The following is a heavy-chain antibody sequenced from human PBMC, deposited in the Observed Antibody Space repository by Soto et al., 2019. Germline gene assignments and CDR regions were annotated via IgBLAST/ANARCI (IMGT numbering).Heavy chain of an antibody. Sequence: GASVKVSCKASGGTFSSYAISGVRQAPGQGLEWMGGIIPIFGTANYAQKFQGRVTITADKSTSTAYMELSSLRSEDTAVYYCARDSSRHDRGWFDPWGQGTLVTVSS. CDR2: IIPIFGTA. D-gene: IGHD6-6*01. V-gene: IGHV1-69*06. CDR3: ARDSSRHDRGWFDP. J-gene: IGHJ5*02. CDR1: GGTFSSYA.